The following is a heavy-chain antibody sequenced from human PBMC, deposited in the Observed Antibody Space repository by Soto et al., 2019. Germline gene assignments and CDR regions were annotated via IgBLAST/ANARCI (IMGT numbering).Heavy chain of an antibody. V-gene: IGHV4-34*01. CDR3: TSSCQPNNFDY. D-gene: IGHD6-6*01. Sequence: SETLSLTCAVYGGSFSGYYWSWIRQPPGKGLEWIGEINHSGSTNYNPSLKSRVTISVDTSKNQFSLKLSSVTAADTAVYYCTSSCQPNNFDYWGQGTLVTVSS. CDR1: GGSFSGYY. CDR2: INHSGST. J-gene: IGHJ4*02.